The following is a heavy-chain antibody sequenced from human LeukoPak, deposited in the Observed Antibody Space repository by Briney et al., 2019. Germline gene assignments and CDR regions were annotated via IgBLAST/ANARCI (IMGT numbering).Heavy chain of an antibody. V-gene: IGHV4-4*07. D-gene: IGHD6-13*01. CDR3: ARDLGYSSSWYYFDY. CDR2: IYTSGST. J-gene: IGHJ4*02. CDR1: GGSISSYY. Sequence: SETLSLTCTVSGGSISSYYWSWIRQPPGKGLEWIGRIYTSGSTNYNPSLKSRVTMSVDTSKNQFSLKLSSVTAADTAVYYCARDLGYSSSWYYFDYWGQGTLVTVSS.